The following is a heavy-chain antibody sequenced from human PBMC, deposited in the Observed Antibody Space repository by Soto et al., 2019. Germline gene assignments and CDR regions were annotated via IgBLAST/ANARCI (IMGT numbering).Heavy chain of an antibody. D-gene: IGHD6-6*01. CDR1: GFTVSYNY. CDR3: ARDRRRDGKNNDAFDI. V-gene: IGHV3-66*01. Sequence: EVQLVESGGGLVQPGGSLRLSCAASGFTVSYNYMSWVRQAPGKGLEWVSVIYSGGSTYYADSVKGRFTISRDNSKNTLYLQMNSLRAEDTAVYYCARDRRRDGKNNDAFDIWGQGTMVTVSS. CDR2: IYSGGST. J-gene: IGHJ3*02.